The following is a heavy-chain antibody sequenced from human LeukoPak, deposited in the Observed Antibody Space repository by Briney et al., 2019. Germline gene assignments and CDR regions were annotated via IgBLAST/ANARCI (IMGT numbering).Heavy chain of an antibody. J-gene: IGHJ4*02. V-gene: IGHV3-23*01. D-gene: IGHD6-13*01. CDR1: RYSFDSYA. Sequence: GESLKLSCEGSRYSFDSYAMTWVRQAPGKGLEWVSSINGGGDITYYAESVKGRFAVSRDNSKNTLFLQMNSLRAEDTAVFYCAKRYGDSTGWFFDFWGQGSLVTVSS. CDR2: INGGGDIT. CDR3: AKRYGDSTGWFFDF.